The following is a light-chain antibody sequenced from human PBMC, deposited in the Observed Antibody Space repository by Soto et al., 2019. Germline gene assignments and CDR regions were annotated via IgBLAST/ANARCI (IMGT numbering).Light chain of an antibody. CDR1: SGSIASNF. J-gene: IGLJ2*01. V-gene: IGLV6-57*04. CDR2: ENK. Sequence: NFMLTQPHSESGSPGETVTISCSRSSGSIASNFVQWYQQRPGRAPISVIYENKERPAGVPDRFSGSIDNSSNSASLAISGLKTEDEGDYYCQSYYSNSVIFGGGTKVTVL. CDR3: QSYYSNSVI.